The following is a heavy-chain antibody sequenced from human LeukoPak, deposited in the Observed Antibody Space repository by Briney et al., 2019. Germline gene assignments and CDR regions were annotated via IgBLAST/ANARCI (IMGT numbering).Heavy chain of an antibody. V-gene: IGHV3-7*01. D-gene: IGHD3-10*01. CDR3: ARVVWFGELGPFDY. CDR2: IKQDGSEK. J-gene: IGHJ4*02. Sequence: GGSLRLSCAASGFTFSGYWMSWVRQAPGKGLEWVANIKQDGSEKYYVDSVKGRFTISRDNAKNSLYLQMNSLRAEDTAVYYCARVVWFGELGPFDYWGQGTLVTVSS. CDR1: GFTFSGYW.